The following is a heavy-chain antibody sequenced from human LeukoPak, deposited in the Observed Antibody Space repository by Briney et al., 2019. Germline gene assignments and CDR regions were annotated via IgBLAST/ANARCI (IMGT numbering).Heavy chain of an antibody. CDR1: GYTFTSYD. J-gene: IGHJ4*02. V-gene: IGHV1-8*01. Sequence: ASVKVSCKPSGYTFTSYDINWVRQATGQGLEWRGWMNPNSGNTGYAQKFQGRVTMTRNTSISTAYMELSSLRSDDTAVYYCARALTPNYYDSSGYTGDYWGQGTLVTVSS. CDR3: ARALTPNYYDSSGYTGDY. D-gene: IGHD3-22*01. CDR2: MNPNSGNT.